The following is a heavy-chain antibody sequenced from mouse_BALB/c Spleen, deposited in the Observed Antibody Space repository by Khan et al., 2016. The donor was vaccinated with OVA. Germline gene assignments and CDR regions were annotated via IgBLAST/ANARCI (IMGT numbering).Heavy chain of an antibody. CDR3: TIDRNYYGSSFCFDY. V-gene: IGHV5-6-4*01. D-gene: IGHD1-1*01. CDR2: ITSGGSYT. CDR1: GFTFSSYS. Sequence: EVELVESGGGLVKPGGSLRLSCEASGFTFSSYSMSWVRQTPEKRLEWVATITSGGSYTYYPDSVQGRFTISRDNAKNTLYLQMSSLKSEDTAIYYCTIDRNYYGSSFCFDYWGQGTTLTVSS. J-gene: IGHJ2*01.